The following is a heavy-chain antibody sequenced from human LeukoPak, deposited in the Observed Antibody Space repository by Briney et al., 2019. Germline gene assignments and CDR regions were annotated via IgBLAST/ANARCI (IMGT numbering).Heavy chain of an antibody. Sequence: GGSLRLSCAASGFAFTGFSFTNAWMTWVRQAPGKGLEWVGRIKSKTDGGSSDYAAPVKGRFTISRDDSTNTVYLHLSSLRAEDTAVYYCAKDLIARVRGSPMDVWGQGTRVIVSS. V-gene: IGHV3-15*01. CDR2: IKSKTDGGSS. J-gene: IGHJ6*02. CDR1: GFAFTGFSFTNAW. CDR3: AKDLIARVRGSPMDV. D-gene: IGHD3-10*01.